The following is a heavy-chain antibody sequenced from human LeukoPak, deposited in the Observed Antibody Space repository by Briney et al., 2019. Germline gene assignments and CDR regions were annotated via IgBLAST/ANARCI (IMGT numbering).Heavy chain of an antibody. CDR2: IKEDGSEK. D-gene: IGHD3-10*01. J-gene: IGHJ3*02. CDR3: AREGIQGGTDDAFDI. V-gene: IGHV3-7*01. Sequence: GGSLRLSCAASGFTFNNYWMIWVRQAPGKGLEWVANIKEDGSEKYFVDSVKGRFTFTRDNAQNSLYVQMNRLRVEDTAVYYCAREGIQGGTDDAFDIWGQGTTVTVS. CDR1: GFTFNNYW.